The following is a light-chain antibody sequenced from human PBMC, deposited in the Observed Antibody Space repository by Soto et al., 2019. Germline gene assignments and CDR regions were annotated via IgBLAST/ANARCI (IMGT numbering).Light chain of an antibody. CDR2: AAS. CDR3: QQLNSYPRT. CDR1: QGISSY. V-gene: IGKV1-9*01. J-gene: IGKJ2*02. Sequence: DIQVTQSPSFLSASVGDRVTITCRASQGISSYLAWYQQKPGKAPKLLIYAASTLQSGVPSRFSGSGSGTEFTLTISSLQPEDFATYYCQQLNSYPRTFGQGTKLEI.